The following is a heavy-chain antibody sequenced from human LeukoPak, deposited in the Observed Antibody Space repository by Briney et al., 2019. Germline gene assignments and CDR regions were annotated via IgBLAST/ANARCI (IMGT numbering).Heavy chain of an antibody. CDR1: GGSFSGYY. J-gene: IGHJ6*02. Sequence: SETLSLTCAVYGGSFSGYYWSWIRQPPGKGLEWIGEINHSGSTNYNPSLKSRVTISVDTSKNQFSLKLSSVTAADTAVYYCARGAPTLWFGSYYYYGMDVWGQGTTVTVSS. CDR3: ARGAPTLWFGSYYYYGMDV. V-gene: IGHV4-34*01. D-gene: IGHD3-10*01. CDR2: INHSGST.